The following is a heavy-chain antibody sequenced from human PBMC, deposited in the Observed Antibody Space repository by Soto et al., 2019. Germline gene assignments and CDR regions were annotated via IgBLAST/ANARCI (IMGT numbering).Heavy chain of an antibody. D-gene: IGHD6-19*01. CDR2: IYYSGST. V-gene: IGHV4-59*01. J-gene: IGHJ4*02. CDR3: ARDGPSSGWFDY. CDR1: GGSISSYY. Sequence: SETLSLTCTVSGGSISSYYWSWIRQPPGKGLEWIGYIYYSGSTNYNPSLKSRVTISVDTSKNQFSLKLSSVTAADTAVYYCARDGPSSGWFDYWGQGSLVTVSS.